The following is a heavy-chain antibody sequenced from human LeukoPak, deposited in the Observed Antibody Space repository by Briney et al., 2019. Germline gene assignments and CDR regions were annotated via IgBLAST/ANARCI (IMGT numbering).Heavy chain of an antibody. CDR3: ARGSFDSSGYYVFDY. CDR1: GGSISTNY. CDR2: IYNTGNT. J-gene: IGHJ4*02. Sequence: SETLSLTCSVSGGSISTNYWSWIRQPARKGLEWIGRIYNTGNTNYTPSLESRVTMSADTSKNQFSLRLSSVTAADTAVYYCARGSFDSSGYYVFDYWGQGSLVTVSS. V-gene: IGHV4-4*07. D-gene: IGHD3-22*01.